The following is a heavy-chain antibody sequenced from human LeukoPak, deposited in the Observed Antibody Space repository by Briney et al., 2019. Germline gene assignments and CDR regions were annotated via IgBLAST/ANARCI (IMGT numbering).Heavy chain of an antibody. CDR1: GFTFNNYA. V-gene: IGHV3-23*01. CDR3: ASGAGTGDLFDY. D-gene: IGHD6-13*01. J-gene: IGHJ4*02. CDR2: ISASGEST. Sequence: PGGSLRLSCAASGFTFNNYAMNWVRQAPGKGLEWVSAISASGESTYYADSVKGRFTISRDNSKNTLYLQMNSLRAEDTAVYYCASGAGTGDLFDYWGQGTLVTVSS.